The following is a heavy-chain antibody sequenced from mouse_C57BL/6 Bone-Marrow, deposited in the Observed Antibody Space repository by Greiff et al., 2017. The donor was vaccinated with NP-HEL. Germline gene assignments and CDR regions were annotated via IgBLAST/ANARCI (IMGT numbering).Heavy chain of an antibody. CDR2: ISSGGSYT. D-gene: IGHD2-4*01. V-gene: IGHV5-6*01. CDR1: GFTFSSYG. CDR3: ARHNYDYDEGGPCWYFDV. Sequence: EVQLKESGGDLVKPGGSLKLSCAASGFTFSSYGMSWVRQTPDKRLEWVATISSGGSYTYYPDRVKGRFTISRDNAKNTLYLQMSSLKSEDTAMYYWARHNYDYDEGGPCWYFDVWGTGTTVTVSS. J-gene: IGHJ1*03.